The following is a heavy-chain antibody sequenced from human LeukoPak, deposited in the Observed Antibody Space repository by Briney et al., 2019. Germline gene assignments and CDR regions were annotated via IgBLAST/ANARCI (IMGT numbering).Heavy chain of an antibody. Sequence: GGSLRLSCAASGFTFSSYAMSWVRQAPGKGLEWGSAISGSGGSTYYADSVKGRFTISRDNSKSTLYLQMNSLRAEDTAVYYCATLPTVTTADPFAIPFWGQGTLVTVSS. V-gene: IGHV3-23*01. CDR3: ATLPTVTTADPFAIPF. CDR1: GFTFSSYA. J-gene: IGHJ4*02. D-gene: IGHD4-17*01. CDR2: ISGSGGST.